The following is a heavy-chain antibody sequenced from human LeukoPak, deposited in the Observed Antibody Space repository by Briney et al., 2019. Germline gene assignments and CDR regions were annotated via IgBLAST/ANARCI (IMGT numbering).Heavy chain of an antibody. CDR2: IFSGGGEI. V-gene: IGHV3-23*01. J-gene: IGHJ4*02. D-gene: IGHD2-8*02. CDR3: ATYRQVLLPFES. CDR1: GFTFNTFA. Sequence: GGSLRLSCAASGFTFNTFAMIWVRQPPGKGLEWVSSIFSGGGEIHYADSVRGRFSISRDNSKSTLSLQMNSLRVEDTAIYYCATYRQVLLPFESWGQGTLVTVSS.